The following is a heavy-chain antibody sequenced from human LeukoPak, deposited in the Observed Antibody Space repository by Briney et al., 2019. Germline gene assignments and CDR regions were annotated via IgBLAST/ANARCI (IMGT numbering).Heavy chain of an antibody. J-gene: IGHJ4*02. CDR3: ARGVTELDY. CDR1: GFTFSSYA. CDR2: ISGTGGTT. Sequence: PGGSLRLSCAASGFTFSSYAMSWVRQAPGKGLEWVSSISGTGGTTYYAESVKGRFTISGDNAKNSLYLQMNSLRAEDTAVYYCARGVTELDYWGQGTLVTVSS. D-gene: IGHD1-14*01. V-gene: IGHV3-23*01.